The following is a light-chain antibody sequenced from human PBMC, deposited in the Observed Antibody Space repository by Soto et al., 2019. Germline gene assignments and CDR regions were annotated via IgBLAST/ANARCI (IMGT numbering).Light chain of an antibody. V-gene: IGKV2-28*01. J-gene: IGKJ5*01. Sequence: DIVMTQSPLSLPVTPGEPASISCRSSQSLLHSNGYNYLDWYLQKPGQSPQLLIYLGSNRASGVPDRFGGSGSGTDFTLKISRVEAEDVGVHYCMQALPTPSITFGQGTRLEIK. CDR3: MQALPTPSIT. CDR2: LGS. CDR1: QSLLHSNGYNY.